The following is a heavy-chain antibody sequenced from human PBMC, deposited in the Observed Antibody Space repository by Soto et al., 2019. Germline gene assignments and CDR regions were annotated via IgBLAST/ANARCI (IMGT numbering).Heavy chain of an antibody. D-gene: IGHD6-19*01. Sequence: NPSETLSLTXTVSGGSISSYYWSWIRQPAGKGLEWIGRIYTTGSTNYNPSLKSRVTMSVDTSKNHFSLKLRSVTAADTAVYYCARVGMVGTVLGSWFDPWGQGALVTVSS. V-gene: IGHV4-4*07. J-gene: IGHJ5*02. CDR1: GGSISSYY. CDR2: IYTTGST. CDR3: ARVGMVGTVLGSWFDP.